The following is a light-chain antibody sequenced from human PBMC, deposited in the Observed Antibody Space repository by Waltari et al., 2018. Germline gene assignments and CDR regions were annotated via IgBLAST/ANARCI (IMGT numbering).Light chain of an antibody. CDR3: QSYDNSLSGSRV. J-gene: IGLJ3*02. Sequence: QSVLTQTPSVSGAPGQSVTISCTGSSSKIGAGYDVHWYQQLPGTAPKLLIYGNNNRPSGVPGRFSVSRSDTSASLAITGLQTEDEADYYCQSYDNSLSGSRVFGGGTRVTVL. CDR1: SSKIGAGYD. V-gene: IGLV1-40*01. CDR2: GNN.